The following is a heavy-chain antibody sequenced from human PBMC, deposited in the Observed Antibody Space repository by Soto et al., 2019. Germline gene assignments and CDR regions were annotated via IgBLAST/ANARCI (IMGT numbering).Heavy chain of an antibody. J-gene: IGHJ4*02. CDR1: GGSMNTFY. CDR2: IYFRGTT. Sequence: TSETLSLTCTDSGGSMNTFYWSWVRQSPGKGLEWIGYIYFRGTTHYHPSLQSRVSISIDTSQNQFSLKLNSMTTADTAVYYCARSSGYATPLDQWGQGTLVTVSS. CDR3: ARSSGYATPLDQ. D-gene: IGHD3-22*01. V-gene: IGHV4-59*01.